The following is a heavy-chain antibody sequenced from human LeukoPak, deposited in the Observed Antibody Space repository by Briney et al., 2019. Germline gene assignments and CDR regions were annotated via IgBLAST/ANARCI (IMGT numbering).Heavy chain of an antibody. CDR2: ISGSGGST. CDR3: AKVVGKTTMVRGVIPYYYYGMDV. CDR1: GFTFSSYA. Sequence: LSGGSLRLSCAASGFTFSSYAMSWVRQAPGKGLEWFSAISGSGGSTYYADCVKGRFTISRDNSKNTLYLQMNSLRAEDTAVYYCAKVVGKTTMVRGVIPYYYYGMDVWGQGTTVTVSS. J-gene: IGHJ6*02. V-gene: IGHV3-23*01. D-gene: IGHD3-10*01.